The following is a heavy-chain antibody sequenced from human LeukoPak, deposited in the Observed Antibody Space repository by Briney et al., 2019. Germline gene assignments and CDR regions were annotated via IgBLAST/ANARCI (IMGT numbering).Heavy chain of an antibody. CDR3: ARANMVRGVGSFFDRNWFDP. CDR2: IYYSGST. V-gene: IGHV4-59*12. D-gene: IGHD3-10*01. CDR1: GGSISSYY. Sequence: SETLSLTCTVSGGSISSYYWSWIRQPPGKGLEWIAYIYYSGSTNYNPSLKSRVTISVDTSKNQFSLKLSSVTAADTAVYYCARANMVRGVGSFFDRNWFDPWGQGTLVTVSS. J-gene: IGHJ5*02.